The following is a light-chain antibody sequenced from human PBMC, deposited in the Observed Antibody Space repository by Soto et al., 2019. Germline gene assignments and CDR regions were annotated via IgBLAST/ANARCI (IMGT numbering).Light chain of an antibody. CDR3: SSYTTTSTYV. J-gene: IGLJ1*01. Sequence: QSSLTQPASVSGSPGQSITSSCTGTTTDIGGYNYVSWYQQHPGEAPKLMIYEVSNRPSGVSNRFSGSKSGDTASLTISGLQAEDEADYYCSSYTTTSTYVFGTGTKVTVL. CDR2: EVS. CDR1: TTDIGGYNY. V-gene: IGLV2-14*01.